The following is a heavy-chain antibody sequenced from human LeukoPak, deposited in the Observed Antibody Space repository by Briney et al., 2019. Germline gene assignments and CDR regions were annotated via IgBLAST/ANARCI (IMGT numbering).Heavy chain of an antibody. CDR3: ARLISSGWPSFDY. CDR1: GGSISSNSYY. V-gene: IGHV4-39*01. CDR2: IYYSGST. Sequence: SETLSLTCAVSGGSISSNSYYWGWIRQPPGKGLEWIGSIYYSGSTYYNPSLKSRVTISVDTSKNQFSLKLSSVTAADTAVYYCARLISSGWPSFDYWGQGTLVTVSS. D-gene: IGHD6-19*01. J-gene: IGHJ4*02.